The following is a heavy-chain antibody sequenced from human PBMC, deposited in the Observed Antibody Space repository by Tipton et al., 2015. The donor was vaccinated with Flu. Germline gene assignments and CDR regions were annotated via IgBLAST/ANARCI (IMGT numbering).Heavy chain of an antibody. CDR1: GFTFSSYD. Sequence: SLRLSCAASGFTFSSYDMHWVRQATGKGLEWVSAIGTAGDTYYPGSVKGRFTISRENAKNSLYLQMNSLRAGDTAVYYCAGARLPWHAFDIWGQGTMVTVSS. CDR3: AGARLPWHAFDI. J-gene: IGHJ3*02. CDR2: IGTAGDT. V-gene: IGHV3-13*01. D-gene: IGHD2-21*01.